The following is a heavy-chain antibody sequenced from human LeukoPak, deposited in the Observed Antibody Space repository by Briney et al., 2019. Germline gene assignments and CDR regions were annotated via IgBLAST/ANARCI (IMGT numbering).Heavy chain of an antibody. J-gene: IGHJ4*02. CDR1: GYTFIDYY. Sequence: GASVKVSCNTSGYTFIDYYINWVRQAPGQGLEWMGWINPNRGDTNYAQKFQARVAMTRDTSISTAYMELSSLRSEDTTVYYCASSTGVTTAYYWGQGTLVTVSS. V-gene: IGHV1-2*02. D-gene: IGHD4-23*01. CDR2: INPNRGDT. CDR3: ASSTGVTTAYY.